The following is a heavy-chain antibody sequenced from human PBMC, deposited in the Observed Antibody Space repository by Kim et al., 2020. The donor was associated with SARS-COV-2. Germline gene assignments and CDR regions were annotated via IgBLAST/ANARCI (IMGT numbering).Heavy chain of an antibody. D-gene: IGHD3-16*01. CDR3: ARDQGDPIMITFGGVSPLFDY. Sequence: RFTTSRDNAKNSLYLQMNSLRAEDTAVYYCARDQGDPIMITFGGVSPLFDYWGQGTLVTVSS. V-gene: IGHV3-11*01. J-gene: IGHJ4*02.